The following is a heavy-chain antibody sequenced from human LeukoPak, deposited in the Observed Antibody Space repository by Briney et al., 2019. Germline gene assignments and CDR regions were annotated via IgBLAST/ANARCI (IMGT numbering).Heavy chain of an antibody. CDR3: ARVSDYYDSSGYEFDY. CDR2: INSDGSST. J-gene: IGHJ4*02. Sequence: GGSLRLSCAASGFTFSSYWKHWVRQAPGKGLVWVSRINSDGSSTSYADSVKGRFTISRDNAKNTLYLQMNSLRAEDTAVYYCARVSDYYDSSGYEFDYWGQGTLVTVSS. V-gene: IGHV3-74*01. D-gene: IGHD3-22*01. CDR1: GFTFSSYW.